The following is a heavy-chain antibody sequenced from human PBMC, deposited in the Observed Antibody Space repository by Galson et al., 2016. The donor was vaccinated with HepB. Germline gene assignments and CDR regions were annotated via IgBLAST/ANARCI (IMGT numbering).Heavy chain of an antibody. D-gene: IGHD2-21*01. V-gene: IGHV4-61*02. Sequence: TLSLTCTVSGDSISGDGYFWTWIRQPAGKGLEWIGRVYTNGNNNSNPSLAGRVAISLDTSRNEFSLHLGSVTAADTAVYYCARGFCDVDCPKHNWFDPWGEGILVTVSS. J-gene: IGHJ5*02. CDR2: VYTNGNN. CDR1: GDSISGDGYF. CDR3: ARGFCDVDCPKHNWFDP.